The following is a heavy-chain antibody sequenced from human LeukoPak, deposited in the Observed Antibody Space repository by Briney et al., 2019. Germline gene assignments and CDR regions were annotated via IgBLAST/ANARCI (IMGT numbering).Heavy chain of an antibody. Sequence: GGSLRLSCAASGFTFNSYAMHWVRQAPGKGLDWVAVIWYDGSNKYYADSVKGRFTISRDNSKSTLYLQMNSLRAEDTALYYCARAGSGWYEIDSWGQGTLVTVSS. J-gene: IGHJ4*02. CDR3: ARAGSGWYEIDS. D-gene: IGHD6-19*01. CDR1: GFTFNSYA. CDR2: IWYDGSNK. V-gene: IGHV3-33*01.